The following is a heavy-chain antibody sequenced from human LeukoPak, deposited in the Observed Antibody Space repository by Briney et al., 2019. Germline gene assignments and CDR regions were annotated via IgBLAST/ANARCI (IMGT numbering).Heavy chain of an antibody. D-gene: IGHD1-14*01. J-gene: IGHJ4*02. Sequence: GGSLRLSCVASGFTFSSYWMSWVRQAPGKGLEWVANIKQDGSEKYYVDSVKGRFTISRDNAKNSLYLQMNSLRAEDTAVYYCARDHPEGYFDYWGQGTLVTVSS. CDR1: GFTFSSYW. CDR2: IKQDGSEK. CDR3: ARDHPEGYFDY. V-gene: IGHV3-7*01.